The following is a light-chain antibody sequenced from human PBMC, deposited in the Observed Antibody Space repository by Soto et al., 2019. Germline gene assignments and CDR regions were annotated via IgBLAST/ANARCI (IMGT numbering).Light chain of an antibody. CDR2: GVS. CDR1: HSVSRGQ. J-gene: IGKJ2*01. V-gene: IGKV3-20*01. CDR3: KQYGSLPPT. Sequence: ERVMTLSPGARAFSPGETSRLSCSASHSVSRGQLDWYQQNPGQAPRLLMYGVSSRATGIPDRFSGSGSGTDFTLTVSRLEPEDFAVFYCKQYGSLPPTFGQGTKVDI.